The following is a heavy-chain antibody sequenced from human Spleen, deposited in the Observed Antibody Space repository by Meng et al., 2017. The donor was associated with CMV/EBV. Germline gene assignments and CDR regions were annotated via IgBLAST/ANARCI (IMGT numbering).Heavy chain of an antibody. Sequence: ASVKVSCKASGYTFTAYYIHWVQQAPGQGLEWMGWINPNNGGTNFAQKFQGRVTMTRDTSISTAYMELSRRRSDDTAVYYCARDGAVGASAFDYCGQGTQVTVSS. V-gene: IGHV1-2*02. J-gene: IGHJ4*02. CDR2: INPNNGGT. D-gene: IGHD1-26*01. CDR3: ARDGAVGASAFDY. CDR1: GYTFTAYY.